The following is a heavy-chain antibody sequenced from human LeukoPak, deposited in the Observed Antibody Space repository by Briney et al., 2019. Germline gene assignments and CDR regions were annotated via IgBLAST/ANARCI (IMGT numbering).Heavy chain of an antibody. CDR1: GFSFSNHY. D-gene: IGHD6-19*01. CDR3: TRVIVAVPGYFDYFDF. Sequence: PGGSLRLSCAASGFSFSNHYMRRIRQAPGKGLEWVANINEDGSNKWHLGSVKGRFTVSRDNARNALYLQMNSLRVEDTAVYYCTRVIVAVPGYFDYFDFWGQGALVTVSS. V-gene: IGHV3-7*01. CDR2: INEDGSNK. J-gene: IGHJ4*02.